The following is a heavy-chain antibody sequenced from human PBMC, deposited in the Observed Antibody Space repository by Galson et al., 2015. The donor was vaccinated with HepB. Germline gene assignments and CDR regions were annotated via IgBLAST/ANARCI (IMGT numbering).Heavy chain of an antibody. Sequence: SLRLSCAASGLTFSSYAMTWVRQAPGKGLEWVSTISNDGSRTYYADSVKGRFTISRDNSKNTLYLQMNSLRAEDTAVYYCTKGGGSIRRYFDYWGQGTLVPVSS. CDR1: GLTFSSYA. CDR3: TKGGGSIRRYFDY. CDR2: ISNDGSRT. V-gene: IGHV3-23*01. D-gene: IGHD1-26*01. J-gene: IGHJ4*02.